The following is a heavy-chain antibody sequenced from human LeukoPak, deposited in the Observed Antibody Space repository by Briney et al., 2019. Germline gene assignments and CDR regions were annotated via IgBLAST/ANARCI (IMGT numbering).Heavy chain of an antibody. V-gene: IGHV3-73*01. Sequence: QSGGSLRLSCAASGFTFSGSALHWVRQASGKGLEWVGRIRSKANTYATAYAASVKGRFTISRDDSKNTAYLQMNSLKTEDTAVYYCSQYYDYVWGSYRPNYFDYWGQGTLVTVSS. D-gene: IGHD3-16*02. CDR2: IRSKANTYAT. CDR3: SQYYDYVWGSYRPNYFDY. CDR1: GFTFSGSA. J-gene: IGHJ4*02.